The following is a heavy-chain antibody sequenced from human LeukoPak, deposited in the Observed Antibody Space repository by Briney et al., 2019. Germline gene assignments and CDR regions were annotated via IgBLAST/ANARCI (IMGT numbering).Heavy chain of an antibody. D-gene: IGHD5-12*01. J-gene: IGHJ4*02. CDR3: ATIVPNVVATLITDY. CDR2: IYNDGRT. CDR1: GLSVSNNY. Sequence: GGSLRLSCAASGLSVSNNYMSWVRQAPGKGLEWVSVIYNDGRTYYADSVRGRFTISRDNSENTVYLQMNSLRDDDAAVYYCATIVPNVVATLITDYWGQGTLVTVSS. V-gene: IGHV3-53*01.